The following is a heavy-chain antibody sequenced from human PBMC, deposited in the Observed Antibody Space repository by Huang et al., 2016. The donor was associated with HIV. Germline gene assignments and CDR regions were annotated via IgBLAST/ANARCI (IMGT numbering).Heavy chain of an antibody. CDR1: GTSMTSSTFF. J-gene: IGHJ6*02. D-gene: IGHD2-2*03. V-gene: IGHV4-39*02. Sequence: QLRESGPGLVTPSETLSLTCSASGTSMTSSTFFWGWFRPPPGRGLEWIGSVYFLWNTYYNPSHKSRVTMSIDTANTQYSMRLTAVTAADTAVYFCAREVRSVDTDRPDGYYYRGLDVWGQGTTVMVSS. CDR3: AREVRSVDTDRPDGYYYRGLDV. CDR2: VYFLWNT.